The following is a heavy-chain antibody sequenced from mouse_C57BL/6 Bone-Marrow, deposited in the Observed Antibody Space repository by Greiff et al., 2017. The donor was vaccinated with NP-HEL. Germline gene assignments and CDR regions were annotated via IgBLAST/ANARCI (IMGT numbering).Heavy chain of an antibody. CDR2: IYPGSGST. Sequence: QVQLKESGAELVKPGASVKMSCKASGYTFTSYWITWVKQRPGQGLEWIGDIYPGSGSTNYNEKFKSKATLTVDTSSSTAYMQLSSLTSEDSAVYYCASTVPDYWGQGTTLTVSS. J-gene: IGHJ2*01. CDR1: GYTFTSYW. D-gene: IGHD1-1*01. CDR3: ASTVPDY. V-gene: IGHV1-55*01.